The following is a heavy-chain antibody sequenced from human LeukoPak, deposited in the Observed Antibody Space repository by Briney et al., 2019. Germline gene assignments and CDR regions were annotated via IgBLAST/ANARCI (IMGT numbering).Heavy chain of an antibody. J-gene: IGHJ4*02. D-gene: IGHD3-3*01. CDR3: ARLDYDFWSGYSILDY. V-gene: IGHV4-34*01. Sequence: SETLSLTCAVYGGSFSGYYWSWIRQPPGKGLEWIGEINHSGSTNYNPSLKSRVTISVDTSKNQFSLKLSSVTAADTAVYYCARLDYDFWSGYSILDYWGQGTLVTVSS. CDR1: GGSFSGYY. CDR2: INHSGST.